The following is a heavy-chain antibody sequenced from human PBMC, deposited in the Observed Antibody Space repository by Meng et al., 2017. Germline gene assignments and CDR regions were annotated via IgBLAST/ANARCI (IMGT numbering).Heavy chain of an antibody. D-gene: IGHD4-17*01. CDR3: ARDRWTTVTRSPDY. CDR2: ISYDESNK. Sequence: GGSLRLSCAASGFTFSSYAMHWVRQAPGKGLEWVAVISYDESNKYYADSVKGRFTISRDNSKNTLYLQMNSLRAEDTAVYYCARDRWTTVTRSPDYWGQGTLVTVSS. J-gene: IGHJ4*02. V-gene: IGHV3-30*01. CDR1: GFTFSSYA.